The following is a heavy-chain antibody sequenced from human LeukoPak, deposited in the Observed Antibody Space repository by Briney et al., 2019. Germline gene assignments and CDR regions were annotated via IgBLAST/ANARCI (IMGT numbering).Heavy chain of an antibody. D-gene: IGHD6-13*01. Sequence: PGGSLRLSCAASGFTFSSYSMNWVRQAPGKGLEWVSYICSSSSTIYYADSVKGRFTISRDNAKNSLYLQMNSLRAEDTAVYYCARGSSWYDIDYWGQGTLVTVSS. CDR2: ICSSSSTI. V-gene: IGHV3-48*01. CDR3: ARGSSWYDIDY. CDR1: GFTFSSYS. J-gene: IGHJ4*02.